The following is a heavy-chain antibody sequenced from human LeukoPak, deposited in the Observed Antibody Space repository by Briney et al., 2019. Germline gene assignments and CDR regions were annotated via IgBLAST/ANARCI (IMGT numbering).Heavy chain of an antibody. CDR1: GFIFSSYS. D-gene: IGHD5-18*01. V-gene: IGHV3-21*01. Sequence: GGSLRLSCAASGFIFSSYSMNWVRQAPGKGLEWVSSISSSSYIYYADSVKGRFTISRDNAKNSLYLQMNSLRAEDTAVYYCAGVVTDAFDIWGQGTMVTVSS. CDR2: ISSSSYI. J-gene: IGHJ3*02. CDR3: AGVVTDAFDI.